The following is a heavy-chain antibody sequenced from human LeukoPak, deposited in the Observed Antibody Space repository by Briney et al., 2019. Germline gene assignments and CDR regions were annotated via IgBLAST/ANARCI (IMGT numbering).Heavy chain of an antibody. CDR1: GYTFTSYD. CDR2: MNPNSGNT. J-gene: IGHJ3*02. D-gene: IGHD3-3*01. V-gene: IGHV1-8*01. Sequence: ASVKVSCKASGYTFTSYDINWVRQATGQGLEWMGWMNPNSGNTGYAQKFQGRVTMTRNTSISTAYMELSSLRSEDTAVYYCAXXSTIFGAAAFDIWGQGTMVTVSS. CDR3: AXXSTIFGAAAFDI.